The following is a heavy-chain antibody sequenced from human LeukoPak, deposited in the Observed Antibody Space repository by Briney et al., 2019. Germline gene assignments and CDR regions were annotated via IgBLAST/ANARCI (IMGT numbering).Heavy chain of an antibody. CDR2: FDPEDGDT. CDR1: GYTLTELS. Sequence: GASVKVSCKVSGYTLTELSMHWVRQTPGKGPEWMGGFDPEDGDTIYAQKFQSRVTLTEDTSTDTTYMELSSLRSDDTAVYYCATEVLGAGDYWGPGTLVTVSS. CDR3: ATEVLGAGDY. J-gene: IGHJ4*02. V-gene: IGHV1-24*01.